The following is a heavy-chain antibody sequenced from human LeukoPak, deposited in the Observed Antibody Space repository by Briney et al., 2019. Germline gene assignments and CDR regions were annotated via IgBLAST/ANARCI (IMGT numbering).Heavy chain of an antibody. CDR3: AKGKWYSGTYHFDY. V-gene: IGHV3-9*01. CDR2: ISWNSDSI. J-gene: IGHJ4*02. CDR1: GFTFDDYA. Sequence: GGSLRLSCAATGFTFDDYAMHWVRQAPGKGLEWVSGISWNSDSIGYADSVKGRFTISRDNAKNSLYLQMNSLRAEDTALYYCAKGKWYSGTYHFDYWGQGTLVTVSS. D-gene: IGHD1-26*01.